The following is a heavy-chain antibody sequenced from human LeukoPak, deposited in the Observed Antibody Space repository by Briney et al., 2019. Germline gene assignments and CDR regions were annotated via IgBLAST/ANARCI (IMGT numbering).Heavy chain of an antibody. CDR3: ARVSLRFLEWFSMDV. CDR2: ILYDGSNT. V-gene: IGHV3-30-3*01. CDR1: GFTFSSYA. J-gene: IGHJ6*02. D-gene: IGHD3-3*01. Sequence: GRSPRLSCAASGFTFSSYAMHWVRQAPGKGLEWVSVILYDGSNTCSADSVKGRFTISRDNSQNTLYLQMNRLRAEDTAVYYCARVSLRFLEWFSMDVCGQGTTVSVSS.